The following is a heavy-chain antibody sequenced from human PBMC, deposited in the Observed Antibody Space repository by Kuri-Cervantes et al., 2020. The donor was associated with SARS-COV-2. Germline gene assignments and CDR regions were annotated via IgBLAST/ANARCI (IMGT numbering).Heavy chain of an antibody. CDR2: IYSGGTT. CDR1: GFTVSTNY. V-gene: IGHV3-53*01. D-gene: IGHD6-19*01. CDR3: ARIPGYSSGWLAFDI. J-gene: IGHJ3*02. Sequence: GGSLRLSCAASGFTVSTNYMSWVRQAPGKGLEWVSIIYSGGTTYYADSVKGRFTISRDNSKNTVNLQMNSLRGEDTALYYCARIPGYSSGWLAFDIWGQGTMVTVSS.